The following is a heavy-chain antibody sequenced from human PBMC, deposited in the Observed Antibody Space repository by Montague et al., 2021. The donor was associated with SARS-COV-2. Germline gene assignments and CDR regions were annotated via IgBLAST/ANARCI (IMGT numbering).Heavy chain of an antibody. CDR3: ARLASGWWELTLDY. CDR1: GGSISSSSYY. Sequence: TLSLTCTVSGGSISSSSYYWGWIRQPPGKGLEWIGSIYYSGRTXYNPSLKSRVTISVDTSKNQFSLKLSSVTAADTAVYYCARLASGWWELTLDYWGQGTLVTVSS. J-gene: IGHJ4*02. V-gene: IGHV4-39*01. D-gene: IGHD2-15*01. CDR2: IYYSGRT.